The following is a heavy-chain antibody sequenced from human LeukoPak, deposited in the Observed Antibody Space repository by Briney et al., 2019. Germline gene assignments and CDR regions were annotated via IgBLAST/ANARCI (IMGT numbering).Heavy chain of an antibody. CDR2: IYPGDADA. V-gene: IGHV5-51*01. D-gene: IGHD3-22*01. Sequence: GESLKISCKGSGYRFTSYWIGWVRQMPGKGLEWMGIIYPGDADARYSPSFQGQVTISADKSISTASLQWSSLKASDTAMYYCARLWSYYDSSGYPGDTDDDWGQGTLVTVSS. J-gene: IGHJ4*02. CDR1: GYRFTSYW. CDR3: ARLWSYYDSSGYPGDTDDD.